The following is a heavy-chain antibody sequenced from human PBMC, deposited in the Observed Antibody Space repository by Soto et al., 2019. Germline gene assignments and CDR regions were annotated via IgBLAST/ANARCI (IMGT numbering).Heavy chain of an antibody. Sequence: PGGSLRLSCAASGFTLSSYAMSWARQAPGKALEWVSAISGSGGSTYYADSVKGRFTISRDNSKNTLYLQMNSLRAEDTAVYYCAKDRVKTYYYDSSGPGRAFDIWGQGTMVTVS. CDR1: GFTLSSYA. D-gene: IGHD3-22*01. J-gene: IGHJ3*02. V-gene: IGHV3-23*01. CDR3: AKDRVKTYYYDSSGPGRAFDI. CDR2: ISGSGGST.